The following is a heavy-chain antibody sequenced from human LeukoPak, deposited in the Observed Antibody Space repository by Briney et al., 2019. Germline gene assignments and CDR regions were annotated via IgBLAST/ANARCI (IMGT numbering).Heavy chain of an antibody. CDR2: IFYSGST. Sequence: PSETLSLTCTVSGGSISSSIYYWGWIRQPPGKGLEWIGSIFYSGSTYYNPSLKSRVTIFVDTSKNQFSLKLSSVTAADTAVYYCARLRPEGAAGSPDYWGQGTLVTVSS. CDR3: ARLRPEGAAGSPDY. D-gene: IGHD6-13*01. CDR1: GGSISSSIYY. V-gene: IGHV4-39*01. J-gene: IGHJ4*02.